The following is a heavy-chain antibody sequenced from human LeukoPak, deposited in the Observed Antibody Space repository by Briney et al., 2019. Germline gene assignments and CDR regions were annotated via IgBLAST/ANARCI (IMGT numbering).Heavy chain of an antibody. CDR2: IYPGDSDT. D-gene: IGHD3-10*01. J-gene: IGHJ3*01. Sequence: GESLKSSCEAFGYSFTGHWIGWVRQMPGRGLEFMGTIYPGDSDTRYSPSFEGRVTISVDKSINTAYLQWSGLKASDTAMYYCARYGKSGTYSHGFDVWGQGTVVIVSS. V-gene: IGHV5-51*01. CDR1: GYSFTGHW. CDR3: ARYGKSGTYSHGFDV.